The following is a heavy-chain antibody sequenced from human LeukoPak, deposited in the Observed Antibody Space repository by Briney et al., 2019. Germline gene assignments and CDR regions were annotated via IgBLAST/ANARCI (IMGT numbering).Heavy chain of an antibody. CDR2: IYYSGST. D-gene: IGHD3-16*02. CDR1: GGSISSYY. CDR3: ARLYYYDYVWGSYRYHFDY. J-gene: IGHJ4*02. V-gene: IGHV4-59*12. Sequence: SETLSLTCTVSGGSISSYYWSWIRQPPGKGLEWIGYIYYSGSTYYNPSLKSRVTISVDTSKNQFSLKLSSVTAADTAVYYCARLYYYDYVWGSYRYHFDYWGQGTLVTVSS.